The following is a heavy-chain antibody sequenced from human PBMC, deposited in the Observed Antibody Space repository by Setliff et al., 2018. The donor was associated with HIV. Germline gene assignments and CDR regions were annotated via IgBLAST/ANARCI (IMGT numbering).Heavy chain of an antibody. Sequence: SVMVSCKASGFTFTSSAVQWVRQARGQRLEWIGWIVVGSGNTNYAQKFQERVTITRDMSTSTAYMELSSLRSEDTAVYYCADSSGYYSGFSYWGQGTLVTVSS. CDR1: GFTFTSSA. D-gene: IGHD3-22*01. J-gene: IGHJ4*02. CDR2: IVVGSGNT. CDR3: ADSSGYYSGFSY. V-gene: IGHV1-58*01.